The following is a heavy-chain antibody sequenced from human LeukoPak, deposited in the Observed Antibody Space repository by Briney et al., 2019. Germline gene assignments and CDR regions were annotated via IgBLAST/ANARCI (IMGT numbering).Heavy chain of an antibody. J-gene: IGHJ4*02. D-gene: IGHD2-2*01. CDR3: ARDAMSDF. CDR2: INPYSGDI. V-gene: IGHV1-2*02. Sequence: GASVRVSCKASGYTFTALYMHWERQAPGQGFEWMGWINPYSGDIKYAEKFQGRVTMTRDTSIGTAYMELRSLRFDDTAVYYCARDAMSDFWGQGTLVIVSS. CDR1: GYTFTALY.